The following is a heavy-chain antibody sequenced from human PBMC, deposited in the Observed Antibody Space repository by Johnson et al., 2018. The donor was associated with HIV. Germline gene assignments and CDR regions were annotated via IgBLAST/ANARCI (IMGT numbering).Heavy chain of an antibody. CDR3: ARDLVSIFGVVRSTDGFDI. CDR2: TNPHGSEK. V-gene: IGHV3-7*01. Sequence: APGKALVWVAHTNPHGSEKYYVASVSARFTISRDNAKNSLYLQLNSLRVEDTAVYYCARDLVSIFGVVRSTDGFDIWGQGTVVTVSS. D-gene: IGHD3-3*01. J-gene: IGHJ3*02.